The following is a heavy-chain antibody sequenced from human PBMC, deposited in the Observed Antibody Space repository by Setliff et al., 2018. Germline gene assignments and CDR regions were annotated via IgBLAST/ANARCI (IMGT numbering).Heavy chain of an antibody. D-gene: IGHD3-10*01. CDR2: IKQDESEK. CDR3: AKGRGTVYYYMDV. J-gene: IGHJ6*03. Sequence: GGSLRLSCAASGFTFTNYWINWVRQAPGKGLEWVANIKQDESEKHYVGSVKGRFTISRDNARNSVYLQMNSLRAEDTAVYYCAKGRGTVYYYMDVWGKGTTVTVSS. V-gene: IGHV3-7*03. CDR1: GFTFTNYW.